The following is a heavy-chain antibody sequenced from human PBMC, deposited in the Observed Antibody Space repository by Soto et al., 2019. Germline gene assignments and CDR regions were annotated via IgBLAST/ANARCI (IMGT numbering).Heavy chain of an antibody. V-gene: IGHV4-30-4*01. CDR2: IYYSGST. CDR1: GGSISSGDYY. Sequence: SETLSLTCTVSGGSISSGDYYWSWIRQPPGKGLEWIGYIYYSGSTYYNPSFKSRVIISVDTSNNHFFLRLSSVTAADTAVYYCARVKYSYGHFDYWGQGTLVTVSS. J-gene: IGHJ4*02. D-gene: IGHD5-18*01. CDR3: ARVKYSYGHFDY.